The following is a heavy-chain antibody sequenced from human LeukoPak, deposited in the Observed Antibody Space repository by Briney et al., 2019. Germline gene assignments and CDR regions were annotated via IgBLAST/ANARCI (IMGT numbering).Heavy chain of an antibody. CDR1: GGSISSYY. CDR2: IYTTGST. D-gene: IGHD6-6*01. Sequence: SETLSLTCTVSGGSISSYYWTWIRQPAGKGLEWIGRIYTTGSTNYNPSLNSRVTMSVDTSKNQFSLKLSSVTAADTAVYYCARGRSSSRSIDYWGQGTLVTVSS. CDR3: ARGRSSSRSIDY. J-gene: IGHJ4*02. V-gene: IGHV4-4*07.